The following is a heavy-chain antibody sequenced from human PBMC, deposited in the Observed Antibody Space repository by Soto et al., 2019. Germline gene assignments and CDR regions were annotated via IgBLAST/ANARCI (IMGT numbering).Heavy chain of an antibody. V-gene: IGHV3-33*01. D-gene: IGHD3-3*01. CDR1: GFTFSSYG. Sequence: QVQLVESGGGVVQPGRSLRLSCAASGFTFSSYGMHRVRQAPGKGLEWVAVIWYDGSNKYYADSVKGRFTISRDNSKNTLYLQMNSLRAEDTAVYYCARDQRFLEWLSQRPYYYYYSMDVWGQGTTVTVSS. CDR3: ARDQRFLEWLSQRPYYYYYSMDV. CDR2: IWYDGSNK. J-gene: IGHJ6*02.